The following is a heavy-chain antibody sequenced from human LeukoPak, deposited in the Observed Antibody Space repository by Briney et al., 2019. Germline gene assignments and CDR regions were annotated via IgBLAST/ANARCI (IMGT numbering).Heavy chain of an antibody. CDR2: ISYDGNN. CDR1: GYTFTHYG. Sequence: GGSLRLSCVISGYTFTHYGFHWVRQAPGKVLEWVAYISYDGNNKYEDSVKGRFTISRDNSKSTLHLQMSSLRSEDTAVYYCATDRAKQHYDAFDIWGQGTMVTVSS. D-gene: IGHD6-13*01. CDR3: ATDRAKQHYDAFDI. J-gene: IGHJ3*02. V-gene: IGHV3-30*03.